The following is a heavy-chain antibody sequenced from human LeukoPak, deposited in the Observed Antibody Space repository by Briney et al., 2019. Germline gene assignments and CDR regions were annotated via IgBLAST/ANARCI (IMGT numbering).Heavy chain of an antibody. CDR2: IYYSGST. CDR3: ASSAVGATSFDY. Sequence: KPSETLSLTCTVSGGSISSYYWSWIRQPPGKGLEWIGYIYYSGSTNYNPSLKSRVTISVDTSKNQFSLKLSSVTAAVTAVYYCASSAVGATSFDYWGQGTLVTVSS. J-gene: IGHJ4*02. D-gene: IGHD1-26*01. V-gene: IGHV4-59*12. CDR1: GGSISSYY.